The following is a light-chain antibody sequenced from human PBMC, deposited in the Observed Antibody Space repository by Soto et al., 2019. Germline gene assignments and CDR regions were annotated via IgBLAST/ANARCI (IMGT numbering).Light chain of an antibody. CDR1: SSNIGSNT. J-gene: IGLJ3*02. V-gene: IGLV1-44*01. CDR2: TSN. CDR3: AAWDDSLSGWV. Sequence: QPVLTQPPSASGTPGQTVTISCSGGSSNIGSNTVNWYQHLPQRAPKLLIFTSNQRPSGVPGRFSGSKSGTSASLAISGLQSEDEADYYCAAWDDSLSGWVFGGGTKLTVL.